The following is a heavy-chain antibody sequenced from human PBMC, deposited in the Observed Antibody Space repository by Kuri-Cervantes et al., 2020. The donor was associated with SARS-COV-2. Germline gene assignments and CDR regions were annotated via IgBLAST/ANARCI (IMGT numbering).Heavy chain of an antibody. CDR2: ISGSGDST. CDR3: AKEDPNYYDSSGYYSPGGS. J-gene: IGHJ4*02. CDR1: GFTFSSYA. V-gene: IGHV3-23*01. Sequence: GESLKISCAASGFTFSSYAMSWVRQAPGKGLEWVSAISGSGDSTYYADSVKGRFTISRDNSKNTLYLQMNSLRAEDTAVYYCAKEDPNYYDSSGYYSPGGSWGQGTLVTVSS. D-gene: IGHD3-22*01.